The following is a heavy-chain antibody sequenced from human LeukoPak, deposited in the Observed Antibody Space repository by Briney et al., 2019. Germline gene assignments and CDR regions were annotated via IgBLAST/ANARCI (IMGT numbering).Heavy chain of an antibody. CDR3: ARDLYGSGSKGI. V-gene: IGHV3-30-3*01. CDR2: ISYDGSNK. D-gene: IGHD3-10*01. Sequence: PGRSLRLSCAASGFTFSSYAMHWVRQAPGKGLEWVAVISYDGSNKYYADSVKGRFTISRDNSKNTLYLQMNSLRAEDTAVYYCARDLYGSGSKGIWGQGTLVTVSS. CDR1: GFTFSSYA. J-gene: IGHJ4*02.